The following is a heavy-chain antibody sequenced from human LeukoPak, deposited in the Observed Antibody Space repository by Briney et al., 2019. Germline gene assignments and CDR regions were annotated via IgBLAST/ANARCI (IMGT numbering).Heavy chain of an antibody. Sequence: SETLSLTCTVSGGSISSSSYYWGWIRQPPGKGLEWIGSIYYSGSTYYNPSLKGRVTISVDTSKNQFSLKLSSVTAADTAVYYCATGIAAAGNYFDYWGQGTLVTVSS. CDR2: IYYSGST. D-gene: IGHD6-13*01. V-gene: IGHV4-39*01. CDR1: GGSISSSSYY. CDR3: ATGIAAAGNYFDY. J-gene: IGHJ4*02.